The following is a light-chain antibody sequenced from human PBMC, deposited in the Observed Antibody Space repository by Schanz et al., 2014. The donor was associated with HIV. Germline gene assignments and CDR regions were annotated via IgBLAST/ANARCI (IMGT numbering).Light chain of an antibody. CDR1: SMAFSSSNF. CDR3: STYTTSNTWV. Sequence: QSALTQPTSVSGSPGQSITISCTGASMAFSSSNFVSWYQQHPGEAPRLIIYDVTSQPSGVSTRFSASKFGDTASLTISGLQAEDEADYYCSTYTTSNTWVFGGGTKLTVL. V-gene: IGLV2-14*03. J-gene: IGLJ3*02. CDR2: DVT.